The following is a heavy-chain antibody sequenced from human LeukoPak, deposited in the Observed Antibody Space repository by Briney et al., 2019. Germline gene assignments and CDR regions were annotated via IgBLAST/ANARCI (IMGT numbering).Heavy chain of an antibody. D-gene: IGHD5-24*01. CDR1: GLTFTSFS. CDR2: ISSDGSGI. CDR3: ARELSGDGYNPLAF. V-gene: IGHV3-21*01. Sequence: GGSLRLSCAASGLTFTSFSMNWVRQTPGKGLEWVSSISSDGSGIFYADSVKGRFTVSRDNAKKSLLLQMNSLRADDTAVYYCARELSGDGYNPLAFWGQGTMVTVSS. J-gene: IGHJ1*01.